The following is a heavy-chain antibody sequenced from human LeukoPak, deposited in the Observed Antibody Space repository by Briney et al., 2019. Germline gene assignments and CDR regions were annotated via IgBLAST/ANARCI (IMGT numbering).Heavy chain of an antibody. D-gene: IGHD3-10*01. V-gene: IGHV5-51*01. CDR1: GYNFNIYW. Sequence: GESLKISCKGSGYNFNIYWIAWVRQMPGKGLEWMGNIYAGASETTYSPSFQGRVTISVDKSISTAYLQWSSLKASDTAMYYCARRRGYYDSDNFYGLDIDYWGQGTLVTVSS. CDR2: IYAGASET. CDR3: ARRRGYYDSDNFYGLDIDY. J-gene: IGHJ4*02.